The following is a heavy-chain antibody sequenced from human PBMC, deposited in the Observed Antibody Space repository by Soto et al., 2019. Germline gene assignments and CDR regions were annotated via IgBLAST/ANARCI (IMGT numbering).Heavy chain of an antibody. J-gene: IGHJ5*02. V-gene: IGHV3-23*01. CDR1: GFTFSSYA. CDR3: AKDPLLRVYYGSGSYSSEKDWFDP. Sequence: GGSLRLSCAASGFTFSSYAMSWVRQAPGKGLEWVSAISGSGGSTYYADSVKGRFTISRDNSKNTLYLQMNSLRAEDTAVYYCAKDPLLRVYYGSGSYSSEKDWFDPWGQGTLVTVSS. D-gene: IGHD3-10*01. CDR2: ISGSGGST.